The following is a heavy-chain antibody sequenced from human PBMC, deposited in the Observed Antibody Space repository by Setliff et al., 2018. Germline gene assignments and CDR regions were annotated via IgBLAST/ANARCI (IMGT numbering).Heavy chain of an antibody. CDR2: ISYSGTT. Sequence: SETLSLTCTVSGGSISSSSHYWGWLRQPPGKGLEWIGSISYSGTTYHNRSLRSRVTISVDTSKNQLSLRLTSVTAADTAVYYCARDPGNGHYMDVWGKGATVTVSS. J-gene: IGHJ6*03. V-gene: IGHV4-39*07. CDR3: ARDPGNGHYMDV. CDR1: GGSISSSSHY.